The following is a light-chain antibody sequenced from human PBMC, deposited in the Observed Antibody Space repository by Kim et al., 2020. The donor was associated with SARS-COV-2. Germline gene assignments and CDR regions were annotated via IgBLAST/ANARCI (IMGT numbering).Light chain of an antibody. CDR2: RNN. V-gene: IGLV3-9*01. CDR3: QVWDSNTAV. J-gene: IGLJ3*02. Sequence: SVALGQTAKITCGGNNIGGKHVHWYQQKPGQAPVTVIYRNNKLGSGIPERFSGSNSGNTATLTISRVQAGDEAAYYCQVWDSNTAVFGGGTQLTVL. CDR1: NIGGKH.